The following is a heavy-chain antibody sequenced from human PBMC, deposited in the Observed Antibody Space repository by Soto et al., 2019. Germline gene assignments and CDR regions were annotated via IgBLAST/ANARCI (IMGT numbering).Heavy chain of an antibody. CDR3: TTDYFITTPCYLNY. CDR2: NKKKTDGEPT. CDR1: GFSFTNAW. Sequence: LRLSCAASGFSFTNAWMNWVRQAPGKGLEWVGRNKKKTDGEPTDKAAPVKGRFTMSRDDSKNTLYLQMNSLKTEDTAVCYCTTDYFITTPCYLNYWGQGIPVPVPP. D-gene: IGHD3-22*01. V-gene: IGHV3-15*07. J-gene: IGHJ4*02.